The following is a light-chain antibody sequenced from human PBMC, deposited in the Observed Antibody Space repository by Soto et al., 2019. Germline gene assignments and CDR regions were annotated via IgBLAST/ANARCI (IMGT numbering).Light chain of an antibody. Sequence: AIQMTQSPSSLSASVGDRVTITCRASQGIRNDLGWYQQERGKAPRLLIYAASSLQSAVPSKFSGSGSGTDFTLTISSLQPEDFATYYCLQDYNYPRTFGQGTKVEIK. J-gene: IGKJ1*01. CDR2: AAS. CDR1: QGIRND. CDR3: LQDYNYPRT. V-gene: IGKV1-6*01.